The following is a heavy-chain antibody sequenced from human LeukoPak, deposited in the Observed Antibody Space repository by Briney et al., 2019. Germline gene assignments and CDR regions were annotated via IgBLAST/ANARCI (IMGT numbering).Heavy chain of an antibody. V-gene: IGHV1-18*01. CDR1: GYTFTSYG. D-gene: IGHD3-22*01. J-gene: IGHJ4*02. Sequence: WASVKVSCKASGYTFTSYGISWVRQAPGQGLEWMGWISAYNGNTNYAQKLQGRVTMTTDTSTSTAYMELRSLRSDDTAVYYCARDVSWGYYDSSGYPFDYWGQGTLVTVSS. CDR3: ARDVSWGYYDSSGYPFDY. CDR2: ISAYNGNT.